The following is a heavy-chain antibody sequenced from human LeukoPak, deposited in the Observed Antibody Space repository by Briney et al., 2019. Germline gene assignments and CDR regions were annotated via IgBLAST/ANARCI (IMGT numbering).Heavy chain of an antibody. V-gene: IGHV3-48*04. D-gene: IGHD6-19*01. Sequence: GGSLRLSCAASGFTFSSYAMSWVRQAPGKGLEWVSYISSSGSTIYYADSVKGRFTISRDNAKNSLYLQMNSLRAEDTAVYYCTSTAYSSGWYGDYWGQGTLVTVSS. CDR3: TSTAYSSGWYGDY. J-gene: IGHJ4*02. CDR2: ISSSGSTI. CDR1: GFTFSSYA.